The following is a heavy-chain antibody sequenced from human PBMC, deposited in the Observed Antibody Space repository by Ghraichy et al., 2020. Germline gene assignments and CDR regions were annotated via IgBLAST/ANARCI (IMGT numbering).Heavy chain of an antibody. CDR2: IKSTTHGGTT. V-gene: IGHV3-15*01. CDR3: TTELSTAYGDYVGFFQL. D-gene: IGHD4-17*01. Sequence: GGSLRLSCAASGFSFTNAWMSWVRQTPGKGLEWVGLIKSTTHGGTTDYAAPVEGRSTSSRDDSKNTLYLKMNSLRIEDTAVYYCTTELSTAYGDYVGFFQLWGQGTLVTVSS. J-gene: IGHJ1*01. CDR1: GFSFTNAW.